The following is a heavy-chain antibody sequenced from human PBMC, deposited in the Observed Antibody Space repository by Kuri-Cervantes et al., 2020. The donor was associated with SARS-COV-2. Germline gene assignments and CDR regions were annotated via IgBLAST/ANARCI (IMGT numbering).Heavy chain of an antibody. Sequence: LSLTCAASGFTFSSYAMHWVRQAPGKGLEWVAVISYDGSNKYYADSVKGRFTISRDNSKNTLYLQMNSLRAEDTAVYYCARDYCSSTSCYGYYYMDVWGKGTTVTVSS. CDR3: ARDYCSSTSCYGYYYMDV. V-gene: IGHV3-30-3*01. D-gene: IGHD2-2*01. CDR1: GFTFSSYA. J-gene: IGHJ6*03. CDR2: ISYDGSNK.